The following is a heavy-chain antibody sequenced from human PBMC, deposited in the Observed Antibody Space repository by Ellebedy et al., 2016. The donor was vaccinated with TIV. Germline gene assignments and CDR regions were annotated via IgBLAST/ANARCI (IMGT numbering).Heavy chain of an antibody. CDR2: MKPGSGNT. Sequence: AASVKVSCKASGYTFTSYGLSWVRQAPGQGLEYFGWMKPGSGNTGYAQKVEGRVTMTTDTYTSTAYMERRSLRSDDTAVYYCATSKLYLDTSGYFDYWGQGTLVTVSS. D-gene: IGHD3-22*01. V-gene: IGHV1-18*01. CDR1: GYTFTSYG. CDR3: ATSKLYLDTSGYFDY. J-gene: IGHJ4*02.